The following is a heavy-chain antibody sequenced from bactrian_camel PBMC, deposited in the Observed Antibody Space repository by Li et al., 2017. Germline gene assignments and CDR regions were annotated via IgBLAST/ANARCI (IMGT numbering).Heavy chain of an antibody. J-gene: IGHJ4*01. CDR1: RNIDDSYC. V-gene: IGHV3S55*01. CDR2: IDRVGST. D-gene: IGHD5*01. Sequence: HVQLVESGGGSVQSGGSLRLSCAVSRNIDDSYCIGWFRQVPGKEREGVAGIDRVGSTSYADSVKGRFTISLDNAKNTLYLQMNSLRADDTAMYYCAIGLFADFGLGRGTQVTVS.